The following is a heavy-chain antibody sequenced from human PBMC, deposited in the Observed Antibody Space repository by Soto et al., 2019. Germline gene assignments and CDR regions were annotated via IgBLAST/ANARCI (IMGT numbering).Heavy chain of an antibody. Sequence: ASVKVSCKASGYTFTSYGISWVRQAPGQGLEWMGWISAYNGNTNYAQKLQGRVTMTTDTSTSTAYMELRSLRSDDTAVYYCAREYYYDSSGYQDFGYFQHWGQGTLVTVSS. CDR1: GYTFTSYG. D-gene: IGHD3-22*01. CDR2: ISAYNGNT. J-gene: IGHJ1*01. V-gene: IGHV1-18*01. CDR3: AREYYYDSSGYQDFGYFQH.